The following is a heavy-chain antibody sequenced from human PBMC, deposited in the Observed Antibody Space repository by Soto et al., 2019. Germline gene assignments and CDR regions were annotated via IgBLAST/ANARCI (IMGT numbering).Heavy chain of an antibody. J-gene: IGHJ1*01. V-gene: IGHV1-8*01. Sequence: QVQLVQSGAEVREPGASVKVSCKASGHSLNKYDINWVRQAPGQGLEWMGWVNPNSGETGFAQKFQGRITMTRNTSINTVYMELRSLRSDATAVYFCSDTGGHWGQGTLVTVSS. CDR3: SDTGGH. CDR1: GHSLNKYD. CDR2: VNPNSGET. D-gene: IGHD2-8*02.